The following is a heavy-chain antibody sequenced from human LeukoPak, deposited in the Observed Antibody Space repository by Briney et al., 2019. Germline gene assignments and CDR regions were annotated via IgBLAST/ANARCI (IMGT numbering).Heavy chain of an antibody. CDR2: ISAYNGNT. Sequence: ASVKVSCKASGYTFTSYGISWVRQAPGQGLEGRGWISAYNGNTNYAQKLQGRVTMTTDTSTSTAYMELRSLRSDDTAVYYCARDLVGYSGYEPIGYWGQGTLVTVSS. J-gene: IGHJ4*02. CDR3: ARDLVGYSGYEPIGY. D-gene: IGHD5-12*01. CDR1: GYTFTSYG. V-gene: IGHV1-18*01.